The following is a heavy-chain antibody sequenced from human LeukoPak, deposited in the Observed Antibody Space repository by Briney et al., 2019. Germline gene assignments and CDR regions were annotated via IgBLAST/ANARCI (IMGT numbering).Heavy chain of an antibody. CDR1: GYSFTSYW. CDR2: IDPSDSYT. Sequence: GESLRISCKGSGYSFTSYWISWMRQMPGKGLEWMGRIDPSDSYTNYSPSFQGHVTISADKSISTAYLQWSSLKASDTAMYYCARHGEVAATPDNSGLDYWGQGTLVTVSS. V-gene: IGHV5-10-1*01. CDR3: ARHGEVAATPDNSGLDY. J-gene: IGHJ4*02. D-gene: IGHD2-15*01.